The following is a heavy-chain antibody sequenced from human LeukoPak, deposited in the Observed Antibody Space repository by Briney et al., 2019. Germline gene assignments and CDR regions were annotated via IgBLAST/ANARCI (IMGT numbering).Heavy chain of an antibody. J-gene: IGHJ4*02. Sequence: SETLSLTCTVSGGSLSSYYWSWIRQRAGKGLEWIGRIYTSGSTNYNPSLKSRVTMSVDTSKNQFSLKLSSVTAADTAVYYCARDRTYCSGGSCYMGQIDYWGQGTLVTVSS. D-gene: IGHD2-15*01. CDR1: GGSLSSYY. CDR2: IYTSGST. V-gene: IGHV4-4*07. CDR3: ARDRTYCSGGSCYMGQIDY.